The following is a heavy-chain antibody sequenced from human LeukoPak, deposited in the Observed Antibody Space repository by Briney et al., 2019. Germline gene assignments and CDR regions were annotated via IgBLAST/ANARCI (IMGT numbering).Heavy chain of an antibody. CDR3: ARSVASSSIDY. J-gene: IGHJ4*02. V-gene: IGHV4-39*01. Sequence: SETLYPTCTVSGGSICSSSYYWGWIRQPPGKGLEWIGSIYYSGSTYYNPSLKSRVTISVDTSKNQFSLKLSSVTAADTAVYYCARSVASSSIDYWGQGTLVTVSS. CDR2: IYYSGST. CDR1: GGSICSSSYY. D-gene: IGHD6-6*01.